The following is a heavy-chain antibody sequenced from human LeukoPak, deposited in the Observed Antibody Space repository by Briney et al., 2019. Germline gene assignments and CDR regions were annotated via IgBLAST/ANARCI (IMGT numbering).Heavy chain of an antibody. CDR2: ISGSGGST. CDR1: GFTFSCYA. V-gene: IGHV3-23*01. J-gene: IGHJ3*02. CDR3: AKLKKSRSSSAAFDI. D-gene: IGHD6-6*01. Sequence: GGSLRLSCAASGFTFSCYAMSWVRQAPGKGLEWVSAISGSGGSTYYADSVKGRFTISRDNSKNTLYLQMNSLRAEDTAVYYCAKLKKSRSSSAAFDIWGQGTMVTVSS.